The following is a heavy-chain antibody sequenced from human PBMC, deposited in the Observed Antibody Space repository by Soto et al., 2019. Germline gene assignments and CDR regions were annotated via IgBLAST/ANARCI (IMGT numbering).Heavy chain of an antibody. CDR1: GFTFSSYS. J-gene: IGHJ4*02. V-gene: IGHV3-48*01. Sequence: GGSLRLSCAASGFTFSSYSMNWVRQAPGKGLEWVSYISSSSSTIYYADSVKGRFTISRDNAKNSLYLQMNSLRAEDTAVYYCARDGYSNYVYFDYWGQGTLVTVSS. D-gene: IGHD4-4*01. CDR2: ISSSSSTI. CDR3: ARDGYSNYVYFDY.